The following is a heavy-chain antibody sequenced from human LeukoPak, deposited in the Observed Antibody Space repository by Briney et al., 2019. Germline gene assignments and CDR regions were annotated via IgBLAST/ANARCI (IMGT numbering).Heavy chain of an antibody. V-gene: IGHV4-59*08. CDR1: GGSFSGYY. Sequence: SETLSLTCAVYGGSFSGYYWSWIRQPPGKGLEWIGYIYYSGSTNYNPSLKSRVTIPVDTSKNQFSLKLTSMTAADTAVYYCARHRRYSYGYGFDYWGQGTLVTVSS. D-gene: IGHD5-18*01. J-gene: IGHJ4*02. CDR2: IYYSGST. CDR3: ARHRRYSYGYGFDY.